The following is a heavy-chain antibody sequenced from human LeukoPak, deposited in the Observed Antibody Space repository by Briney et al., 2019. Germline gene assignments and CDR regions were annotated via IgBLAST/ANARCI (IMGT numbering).Heavy chain of an antibody. V-gene: IGHV3-30*02. J-gene: IGHJ4*02. CDR3: AKIMVRGADFDY. Sequence: DSAKGRFTISRDNSKNTLYLQMNSLRAEDTAVYYCAKIMVRGADFDYWGQGTLVTVSS. D-gene: IGHD3-10*01.